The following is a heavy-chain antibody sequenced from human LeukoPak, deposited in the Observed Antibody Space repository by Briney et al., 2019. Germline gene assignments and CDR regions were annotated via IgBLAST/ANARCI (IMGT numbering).Heavy chain of an antibody. J-gene: IGHJ4*02. CDR3: AREYYYDNYFDY. V-gene: IGHV3-74*01. D-gene: IGHD3-22*01. CDR2: INSDGRST. CDR1: GFTFSSYW. Sequence: PGGSLRLSCAASGFTFSSYWMHWVRQAPGKGLVWVSRINSDGRSTTYADSVKGRFTISRDNAKNTLYLQMNSLRAEDTAVYYCAREYYYDNYFDYWGQGTLATVSS.